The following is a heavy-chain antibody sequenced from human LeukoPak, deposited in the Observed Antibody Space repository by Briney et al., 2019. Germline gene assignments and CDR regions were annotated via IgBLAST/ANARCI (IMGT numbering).Heavy chain of an antibody. CDR1: GFTFSSYA. CDR2: ISGSGGST. D-gene: IGHD3-3*01. Sequence: GGSLRLSCAASGFTFSSYAMSWVRQAPGKGLEWVSAISGSGGSTYYADSVKGRFTISRDNSKNTLYLQMNSLRAEDTAVYYCAKDQPPYDFWSGSYYFDYWGQGTLVTVSS. J-gene: IGHJ4*02. CDR3: AKDQPPYDFWSGSYYFDY. V-gene: IGHV3-23*01.